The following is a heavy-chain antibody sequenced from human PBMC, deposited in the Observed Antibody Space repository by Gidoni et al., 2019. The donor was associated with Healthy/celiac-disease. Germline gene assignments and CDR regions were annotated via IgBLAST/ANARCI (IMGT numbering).Heavy chain of an antibody. CDR1: GFTFSNAW. CDR3: TTDPGSGWYSYFDY. CDR2: IKSKTDGGTT. V-gene: IGHV3-15*01. Sequence: EVQLVESGGGLVKPGGSLRLSCAASGFTFSNAWMSWVRQAPGKGLEWVGRIKSKTDGGTTDYAAPVKGRFTISRDDSKNTLYLQMNSLKTEDTAVYYCTTDPGSGWYSYFDYWGQGTLVTVSS. J-gene: IGHJ4*02. D-gene: IGHD6-19*01.